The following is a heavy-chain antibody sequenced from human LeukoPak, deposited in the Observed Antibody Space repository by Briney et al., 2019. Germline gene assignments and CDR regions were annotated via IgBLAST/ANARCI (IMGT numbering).Heavy chain of an antibody. CDR3: ARDLPFDY. J-gene: IGHJ4*02. Sequence: KFQGRVTITRDTSASTAYMELSSLRSEDTAVYYCARDLPFDYWGQGTLVTVFS. V-gene: IGHV1-3*01.